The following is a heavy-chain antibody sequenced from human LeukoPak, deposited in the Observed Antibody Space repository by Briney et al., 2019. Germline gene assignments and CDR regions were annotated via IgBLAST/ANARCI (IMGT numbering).Heavy chain of an antibody. CDR2: ISASGDTT. Sequence: GGSLRLSCTASGFTFSSYSMNWVRQAPGKGLEWVSAISASGDTTYYADSVRGRFTTSRDNSKNTLYLQMNSLRAGDTALYYCAKESLRGHSYGFDNWGQGTLVTVSS. D-gene: IGHD5-18*01. CDR1: GFTFSSYS. J-gene: IGHJ4*02. V-gene: IGHV3-23*01. CDR3: AKESLRGHSYGFDN.